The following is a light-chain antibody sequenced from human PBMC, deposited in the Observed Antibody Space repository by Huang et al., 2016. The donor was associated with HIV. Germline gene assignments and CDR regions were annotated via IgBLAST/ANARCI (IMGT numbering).Light chain of an antibody. CDR2: DSS. Sequence: DIQMTQSPSSLSASVGDRVTITCRASQTINSYLTWYQVKAGKAPKLLIYDSSIVKNGVPSRFSGRGSGTDFTLTISSLQPEEFATYYCQQSHSSPYTFGQGTKLEIK. CDR1: QTINSY. J-gene: IGKJ2*01. V-gene: IGKV1-39*01. CDR3: QQSHSSPYT.